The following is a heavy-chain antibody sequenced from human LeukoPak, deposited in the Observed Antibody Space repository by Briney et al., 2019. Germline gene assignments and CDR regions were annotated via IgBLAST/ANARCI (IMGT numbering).Heavy chain of an antibody. CDR1: GFTFSSYG. J-gene: IGHJ4*02. Sequence: GGSLRLSCAASGFTFSSYGMHWVRQARGKALEGVAFIRYDGSNKYYADSVKGRFTISRDNSKNTLYLQMNSLRAEDTAVYYCAKTTYSSSWYTSSWGQGTLVTVSS. V-gene: IGHV3-30*02. D-gene: IGHD6-13*01. CDR2: IRYDGSNK. CDR3: AKTTYSSSWYTSS.